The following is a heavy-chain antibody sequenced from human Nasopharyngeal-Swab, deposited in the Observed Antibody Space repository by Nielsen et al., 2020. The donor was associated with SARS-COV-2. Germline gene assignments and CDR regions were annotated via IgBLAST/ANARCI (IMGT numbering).Heavy chain of an antibody. CDR2: ISSSSSYT. CDR1: GFTFSDYY. D-gene: IGHD5-18*01. Sequence: GGSLRLSCAASGFTFSDYYMSWIRQAPGKGLEWVSYISSSSSYTNYADSVKGRFTISRDNAKNSLYLQMNSLRAEDTAVYYCARDRGYSYGPYYYGMDVWGQGTTVTVSS. V-gene: IGHV3-11*06. J-gene: IGHJ6*02. CDR3: ARDRGYSYGPYYYGMDV.